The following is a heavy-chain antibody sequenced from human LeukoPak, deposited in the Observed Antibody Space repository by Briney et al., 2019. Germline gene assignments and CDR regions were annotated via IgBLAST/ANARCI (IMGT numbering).Heavy chain of an antibody. CDR3: ARSTNGVCYDV. V-gene: IGHV3-53*01. D-gene: IGHD2-8*01. J-gene: IGHJ6*02. CDR1: GFTVSSNY. CDR2: IYTGGNT. Sequence: GGSLRLSCAASGFTVSSNYMSWVRQAPGKGLEWVSVIYTGGNTYYADSVKGRFTISRDNSKNTLYLQMNSLRAEDTAVYYCARSTNGVCYDVWGQGTTVTVSS.